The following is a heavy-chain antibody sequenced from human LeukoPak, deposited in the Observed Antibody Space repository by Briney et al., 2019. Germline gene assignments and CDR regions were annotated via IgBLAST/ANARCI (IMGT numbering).Heavy chain of an antibody. J-gene: IGHJ4*02. D-gene: IGHD2-21*01. Sequence: GGSLRLSCAASGFIFSTYEMHWVRQAPGKGLEWVSYISTSGSTIYYADSVKGRFTFYRDNAMDSLFLQMNRLRAEDTAVYYCARDGPAYSFEYWGQGTLVTVSS. CDR3: ARDGPAYSFEY. V-gene: IGHV3-48*03. CDR2: ISTSGSTI. CDR1: GFIFSTYE.